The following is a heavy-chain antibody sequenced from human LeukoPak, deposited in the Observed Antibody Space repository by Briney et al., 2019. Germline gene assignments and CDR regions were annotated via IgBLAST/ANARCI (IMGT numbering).Heavy chain of an antibody. V-gene: IGHV3-23*01. CDR1: EFTFSIYW. CDR2: ISGSGGST. CDR3: AKDHYSSSWGDAFDI. Sequence: GGSLRLSCVASEFTFSIYWMTWVRQAPGKGLEWVSAISGSGGSTYYADSVKGRFTISRDNSKNTLYLQMNSLRAEDTAVYYCAKDHYSSSWGDAFDIWGQGTMVTVSS. J-gene: IGHJ3*02. D-gene: IGHD6-13*01.